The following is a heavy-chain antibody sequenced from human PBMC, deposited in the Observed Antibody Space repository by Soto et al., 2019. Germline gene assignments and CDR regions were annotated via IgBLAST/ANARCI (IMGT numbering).Heavy chain of an antibody. D-gene: IGHD6-13*01. V-gene: IGHV4-39*01. J-gene: IGHJ6*02. CDR1: GGSISSSSYY. Sequence: TLSLTCTVSGGSISSSSYYWGWIRQPPGKGLEWIGSIYYSGSTYYNPSLKSRVTISVDTSKNQFSLKLSSVTAADTAVYYCARHLAAAGNYYYYYGMDVWGQGTTVTVSS. CDR2: IYYSGST. CDR3: ARHLAAAGNYYYYYGMDV.